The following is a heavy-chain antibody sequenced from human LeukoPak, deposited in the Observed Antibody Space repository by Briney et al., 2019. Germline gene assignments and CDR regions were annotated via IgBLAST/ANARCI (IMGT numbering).Heavy chain of an antibody. CDR2: IYTSGST. CDR1: GGSISSGSYY. D-gene: IGHD3-10*01. Sequence: SQTLSLTCTVSGGSISSGSYYWSWIRQPAGKGLEWIGRIYTSGSTNYNPSLKSRVTISVDTSKNQFSLKLSSVTAADTAVYYCARTDYYGSGNAFDIWGQGTMVTVSS. J-gene: IGHJ3*02. CDR3: ARTDYYGSGNAFDI. V-gene: IGHV4-61*02.